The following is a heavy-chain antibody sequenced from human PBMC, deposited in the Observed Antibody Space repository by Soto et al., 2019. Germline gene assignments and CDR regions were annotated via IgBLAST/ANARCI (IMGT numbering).Heavy chain of an antibody. CDR1: GGSINSGGYY. J-gene: IGHJ4*02. V-gene: IGHV4-31*03. Sequence: VQLQESGPGLVKPSQTLSLTCTVSGGSINSGGYYWIWIRQHPGKGLEWIGHIDYSGYTSYNPCLKSRLTVSVDTSKTQFSLRLTSVTAADTALYYCATSYCRSTNCPYYFDYWGQGTLVTVSS. D-gene: IGHD2-2*01. CDR2: IDYSGYT. CDR3: ATSYCRSTNCPYYFDY.